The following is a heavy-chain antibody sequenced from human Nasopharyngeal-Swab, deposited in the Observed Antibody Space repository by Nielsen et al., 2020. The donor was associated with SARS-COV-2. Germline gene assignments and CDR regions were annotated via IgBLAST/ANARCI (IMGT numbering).Heavy chain of an antibody. Sequence: GESLKISCAASGFTFSTYETNWVRQAPGKGLEWISYISDSGTTKSYTESVKGRFTISRDNAKNSLYLQMNSLRVEDTAVYYCARASRGWYWGQGTLVTVSS. CDR2: ISDSGTTK. D-gene: IGHD6-19*01. CDR1: GFTFSTYE. J-gene: IGHJ4*02. V-gene: IGHV3-48*03. CDR3: ARASRGWY.